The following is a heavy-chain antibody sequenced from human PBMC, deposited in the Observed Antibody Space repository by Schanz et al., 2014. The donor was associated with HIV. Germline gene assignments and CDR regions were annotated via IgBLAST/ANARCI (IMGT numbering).Heavy chain of an antibody. Sequence: QVQLVESGGGVVQPGRSLRLSCAASGFTFSSYGMHWVRQAPGKGLEWVAVIWFDGRNKYYGDSVKGRFMISRDNSNNTLYLQMNSLRAEDTAVYYCVRGLLFQGFFDSWGQGALVTVSS. V-gene: IGHV3-33*01. J-gene: IGHJ4*02. CDR2: IWFDGRNK. CDR3: VRGLLFQGFFDS. D-gene: IGHD3-10*01. CDR1: GFTFSSYG.